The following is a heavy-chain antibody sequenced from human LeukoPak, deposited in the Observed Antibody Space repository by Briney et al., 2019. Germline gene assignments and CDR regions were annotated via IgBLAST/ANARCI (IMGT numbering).Heavy chain of an antibody. CDR2: IYYSGST. J-gene: IGHJ3*02. V-gene: IGHV4-31*11. CDR3: ARDVKYYYGSGSFGAFDI. D-gene: IGHD3-10*01. CDR1: GGSFSGYY. Sequence: SQTLSLTCAVYGGSFSGYYWSWIRQHPGKGLEWIGYIYYSGSTYYNPSLKSRVTISVDTSKNQFSLKLSSVTAADTAVYYCARDVKYYYGSGSFGAFDIWGQGTMVTVSS.